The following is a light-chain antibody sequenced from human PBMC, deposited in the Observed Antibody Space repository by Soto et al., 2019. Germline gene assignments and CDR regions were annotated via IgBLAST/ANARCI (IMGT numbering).Light chain of an antibody. CDR2: GAS. Sequence: EIVLTQSPGTLSLSPGERATLSCRASQSVSSNYLAWYQQKPGQAPRLLIYGASSRATGIPDRFSGSGSGTDFNLTISRLEPEDCAVYYCQQYGSSSWTFGQGTKVEIK. V-gene: IGKV3-20*01. CDR1: QSVSSNY. CDR3: QQYGSSSWT. J-gene: IGKJ1*01.